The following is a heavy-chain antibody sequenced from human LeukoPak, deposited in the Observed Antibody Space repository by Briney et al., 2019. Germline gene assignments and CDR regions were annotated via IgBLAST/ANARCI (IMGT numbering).Heavy chain of an antibody. CDR1: GFSVFSNY. CDR2: SYRRDTT. CDR3: VKSYGDHYLFEY. D-gene: IGHD4-17*01. J-gene: IGHJ4*02. Sequence: GGSLRLSCAASGFSVFSNYMTWVRQAPGKGLEWVAVSYRRDTTFYADAVKGRFIISRDISKNTLFLQMNNLRAEDTAIYYCVKSYGDHYLFEYWGQGTLVTVSS. V-gene: IGHV3-66*02.